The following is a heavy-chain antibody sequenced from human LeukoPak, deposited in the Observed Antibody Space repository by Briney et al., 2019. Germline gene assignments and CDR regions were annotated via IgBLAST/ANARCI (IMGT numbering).Heavy chain of an antibody. CDR2: IYYTGSS. CDR3: ARDTGGGDNFIC. D-gene: IGHD5-24*01. CDR1: GGSISIYY. J-gene: IGHJ4*02. Sequence: PSETLSLTCTVSGGSISIYYWNWIRQPPGKGLEWVGYIYYTGSSSYNPSLKSRVTMSVDTSKNQFSLNLRSVTAADTAVYYCARDTGGGDNFICWGQGILVTVSS. V-gene: IGHV4-59*01.